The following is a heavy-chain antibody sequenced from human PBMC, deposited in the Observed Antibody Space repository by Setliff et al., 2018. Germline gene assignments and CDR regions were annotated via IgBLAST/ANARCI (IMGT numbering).Heavy chain of an antibody. D-gene: IGHD5-12*01. Sequence: PSETLSLTCTVSGGSISTYYWSWIRQPPGKGLEFIGYVYYSGTAYYNPSLKSRVTVIVDTSKNQFSLRLSSVTAADTAVYYCARGGTFRYFDYWGQGTPVTVSS. CDR3: ARGGTFRYFDY. V-gene: IGHV4-59*01. CDR2: VYYSGTA. J-gene: IGHJ4*02. CDR1: GGSISTYY.